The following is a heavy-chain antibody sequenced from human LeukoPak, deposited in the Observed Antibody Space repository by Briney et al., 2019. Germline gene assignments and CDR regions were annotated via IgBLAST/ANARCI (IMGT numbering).Heavy chain of an antibody. V-gene: IGHV4-34*01. D-gene: IGHD3-10*01. J-gene: IGHJ4*02. CDR3: ARGFEVTMVRGVHAGDYFDY. CDR1: GGSFSGYY. Sequence: PSETLSLTCAVSGGSFSGYYWSWIRQPPGKGLEWIGEINHSGSTNYNPSLKSRVTISVDTSKNQFSLKLSSVTAADTAVYYCARGFEVTMVRGVHAGDYFDYWGQGTLVTVSS. CDR2: INHSGST.